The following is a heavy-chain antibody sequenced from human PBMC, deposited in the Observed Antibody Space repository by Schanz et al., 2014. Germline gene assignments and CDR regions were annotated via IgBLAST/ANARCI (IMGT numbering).Heavy chain of an antibody. D-gene: IGHD3-10*01. CDR2: ISASGGDT. Sequence: DVHLLESGGGLVQPGGSLRLSCAASEFTFSTDAMSWVRQAPGKGLEWLSVISASGGDTYYADSVKGRFTISRDNSKNTLYLQMNSLRVEDTAVYYCARIGGSVFDYWAQGTLXTVSS. V-gene: IGHV3-23*01. CDR3: ARIGGSVFDY. J-gene: IGHJ4*02. CDR1: EFTFSTDA.